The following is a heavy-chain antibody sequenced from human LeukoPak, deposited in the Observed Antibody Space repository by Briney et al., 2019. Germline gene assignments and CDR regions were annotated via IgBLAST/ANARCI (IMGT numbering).Heavy chain of an antibody. CDR3: AKTRSRDYYYGIDV. D-gene: IGHD2-2*01. V-gene: IGHV3-7*03. J-gene: IGHJ6*02. CDR1: GFTFSSHW. CDR2: IKEDGTRK. Sequence: GGSLRLSCAASGFTFSSHWMTWVRQAPGKGLEWVANIKEDGTRKNYVDSVKGRFTISRDNAKNSLCLQMSGLRAEDTALYYCAKTRSRDYYYGIDVWGQGTTVTVSS.